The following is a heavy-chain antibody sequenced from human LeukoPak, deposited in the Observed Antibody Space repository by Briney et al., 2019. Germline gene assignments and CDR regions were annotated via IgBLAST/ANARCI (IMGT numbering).Heavy chain of an antibody. V-gene: IGHV4-39*07. D-gene: IGHD2-2*01. CDR3: ARDEGSSYPFDY. Sequence: SETLSLTCTVSGGSISSSSYYWGWIRQPPGKGLEWIGSIYYSGSTYYNPSLKSRVTISVDTSKNQFSLKLSSVTAVDTAVYYCARDEGSSYPFDYWGQGTLVTVSS. CDR1: GGSISSSSYY. J-gene: IGHJ4*02. CDR2: IYYSGST.